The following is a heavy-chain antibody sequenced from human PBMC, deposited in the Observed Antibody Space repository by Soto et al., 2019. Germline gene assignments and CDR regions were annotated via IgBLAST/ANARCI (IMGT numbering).Heavy chain of an antibody. CDR3: VKASTFYDILTGYYSTNFFDP. CDR2: ISSDGDIT. Sequence: GGSLRLSCSASGFTFSEYSMHWVRQAPGKGLQYVSTISSDGDITYYADSVKGRFTISRDNSKNTLYLQMNSLRPEDTAVYYCVKASTFYDILTGYYSTNFFDPWGQGTLVTVS. V-gene: IGHV3-64D*06. CDR1: GFTFSEYS. J-gene: IGHJ5*02. D-gene: IGHD3-9*01.